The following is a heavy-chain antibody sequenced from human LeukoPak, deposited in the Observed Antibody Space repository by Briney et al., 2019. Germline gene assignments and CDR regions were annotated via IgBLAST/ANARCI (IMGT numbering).Heavy chain of an antibody. V-gene: IGHV4-34*01. J-gene: IGHJ4*02. Sequence: SETLSLTCAVYGGSFSGYYWSWIRQPPGKGLEWIGEINHSGSTNYNTSLKSRVTISVDTSKNQFSLKLSSVTAADTAVYYCARGPSAVAGTAGVDYWGQGTLVTVSS. CDR2: INHSGST. D-gene: IGHD6-19*01. CDR1: GGSFSGYY. CDR3: ARGPSAVAGTAGVDY.